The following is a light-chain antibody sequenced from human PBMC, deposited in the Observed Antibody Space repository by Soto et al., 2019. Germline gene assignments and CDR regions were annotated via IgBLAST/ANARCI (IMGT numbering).Light chain of an antibody. Sequence: EIVMTQSPDSLAVSLGERATINCKSSQSVLYSANNKNYLAWYQQKPGQPPKLLIYGASTRESGVPDRFSGSGSGTDFTLTISSLQAEDVAVYYCQQYYSTPITFGQGTRLEIK. J-gene: IGKJ5*01. V-gene: IGKV4-1*01. CDR2: GAS. CDR1: QSVLYSANNKNY. CDR3: QQYYSTPIT.